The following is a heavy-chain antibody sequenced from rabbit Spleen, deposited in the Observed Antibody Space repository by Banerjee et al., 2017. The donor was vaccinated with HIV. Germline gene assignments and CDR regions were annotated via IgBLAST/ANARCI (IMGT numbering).Heavy chain of an antibody. CDR2: IVGSSSGFT. J-gene: IGHJ6*01. CDR1: GFDFSSSDY. D-gene: IGHD8-1*01. V-gene: IGHV1S40*01. CDR3: ARDTGSSFSTYGMDL. Sequence: QSLEESGGDLVKPEGSLTLTCTASGFDFSSSDYMCWVRQAPGKGLEWISCIVGSSSGFTYSATWAKGRFTISSSTSLNTLTLRMTSLTAADTATYFCARDTGSSFSTYGMDLWGPGTLVTVS.